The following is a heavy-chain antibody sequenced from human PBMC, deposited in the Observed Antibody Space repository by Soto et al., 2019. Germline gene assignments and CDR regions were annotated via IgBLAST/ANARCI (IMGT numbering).Heavy chain of an antibody. Sequence: GALRLSCAASGFTFSSYAMHWVRQAPGKGLEWVAVISYDGGNKYYADSVKGRFTISRDNSKNTLYLQMNSLRAEDTAVYYCARGSRLGTAMAPAKNWGQGTLVTGSS. CDR3: ARGSRLGTAMAPAKN. CDR2: ISYDGGNK. J-gene: IGHJ4*02. CDR1: GFTFSSYA. D-gene: IGHD5-18*01. V-gene: IGHV3-30-3*01.